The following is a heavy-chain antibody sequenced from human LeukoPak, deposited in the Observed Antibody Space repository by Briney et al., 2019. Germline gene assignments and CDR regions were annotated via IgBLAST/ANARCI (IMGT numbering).Heavy chain of an antibody. V-gene: IGHV1-18*01. CDR2: INPYNGNT. D-gene: IGHD3-10*01. CDR3: AREQMLRGIITHEYYFDY. Sequence: ASVKVSCEVSGYTLTELSMHWVRQAPGQGLEWMGWINPYNGNTNYAQKLQGRVTMTTDTSTSTAYMELRSLRSDDTAVYYCAREQMLRGIITHEYYFDYWGQGTLVTLSS. J-gene: IGHJ4*02. CDR1: GYTLTELS.